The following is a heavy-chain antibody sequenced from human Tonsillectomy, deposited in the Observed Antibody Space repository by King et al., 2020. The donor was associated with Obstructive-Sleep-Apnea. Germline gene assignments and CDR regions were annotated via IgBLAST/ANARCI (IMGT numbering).Heavy chain of an antibody. Sequence: QLVQSGGGLVKPGGSLRLSCAASGFTFSSYSMNWVRQAPGKGLEWVSSIRSSSSYISYADAVKGRLIISREHAKNSLYLEMNSLRAEDKAVYYCARDTYYYDSSGYYLFDYWGQGTLVTVSS. J-gene: IGHJ4*02. CDR2: IRSSSSYI. D-gene: IGHD3-22*01. CDR1: GFTFSSYS. V-gene: IGHV3-21*01. CDR3: ARDTYYYDSSGYYLFDY.